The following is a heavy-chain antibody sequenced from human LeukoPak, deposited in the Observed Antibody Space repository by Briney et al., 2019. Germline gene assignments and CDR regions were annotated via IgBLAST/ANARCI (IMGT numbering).Heavy chain of an antibody. CDR2: SYCSGST. V-gene: IGHV4-39*07. J-gene: IGHJ3*02. Sequence: SETLCLTCAVSGCSISSSTYYWGWLRQPPGMGLDWVVSSYCSGSTYDNPSLKRRTTISVDSPKNQFLLKLSSVAAAETAVYYCARGARLRYLGFDAFDIWGQGTMVTVSS. CDR3: ARGARLRYLGFDAFDI. CDR1: GCSISSSTYY. D-gene: IGHD3-9*01.